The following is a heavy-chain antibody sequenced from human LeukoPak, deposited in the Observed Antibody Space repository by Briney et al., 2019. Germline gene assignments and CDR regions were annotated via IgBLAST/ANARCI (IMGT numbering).Heavy chain of an antibody. J-gene: IGHJ4*02. Sequence: GGSLRLSCAASGFTLRSYNMHWVRQAPGKGLEWVSYISTSSYYIYYADSVKGRFTISRDDAKNSLFLQMNSLRAEDTAIYYCARDASGSSTGPIDSWGQGTLVTVSS. V-gene: IGHV3-21*01. D-gene: IGHD1-26*01. CDR1: GFTLRSYN. CDR2: ISTSSYYI. CDR3: ARDASGSSTGPIDS.